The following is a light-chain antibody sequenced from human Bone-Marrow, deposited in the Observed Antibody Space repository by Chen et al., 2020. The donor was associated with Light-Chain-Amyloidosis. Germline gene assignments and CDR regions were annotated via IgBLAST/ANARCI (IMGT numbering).Light chain of an antibody. Sequence: SYELTQPPSVSVSPGQTARITCSGDDLPTKYAYWYQQKPGQAPVLVIHRDTERPSGISEGVSGSSSGTTAPLTLSGVQAEDEADYHCQSADSSGTYEVIFGGGTKLTVL. V-gene: IGLV3-25*03. CDR2: RDT. J-gene: IGLJ2*01. CDR3: QSADSSGTYEVI. CDR1: DLPTKY.